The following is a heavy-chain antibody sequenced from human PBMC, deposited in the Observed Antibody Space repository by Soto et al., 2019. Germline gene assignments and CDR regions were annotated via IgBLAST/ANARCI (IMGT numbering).Heavy chain of an antibody. D-gene: IGHD1-26*01. CDR1: GGSISSGIYY. CDR3: ARVARGRVVGATPPCFEY. Sequence: PSETLSLTCTVSGGSISSGIYYWSWIRQDPGTGLEWIGHIYYSGSTYYNPSLKSRLSISVDTSKNQFSLKLTSVTAEETAVYYCARVARGRVVGATPPCFEYWGKGTMGNVSS. V-gene: IGHV4-31*03. J-gene: IGHJ4*02. CDR2: IYYSGST.